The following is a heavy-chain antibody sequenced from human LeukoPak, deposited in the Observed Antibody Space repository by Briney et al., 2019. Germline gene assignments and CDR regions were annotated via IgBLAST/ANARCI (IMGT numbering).Heavy chain of an antibody. CDR1: GGSISSYY. CDR3: ARVGARYYFDY. CDR2: IYYSGST. J-gene: IGHJ4*02. V-gene: IGHV4-59*01. Sequence: SETLSLTCTVSGGSISSYYWSWIRQPPEKGLEWIGYIYYSGSTNYNPSLKSRVTISVDTSKNQFSLKLSSVTAADTAVYYCARVGARYYFDYWGQGTLVTVSS. D-gene: IGHD1-26*01.